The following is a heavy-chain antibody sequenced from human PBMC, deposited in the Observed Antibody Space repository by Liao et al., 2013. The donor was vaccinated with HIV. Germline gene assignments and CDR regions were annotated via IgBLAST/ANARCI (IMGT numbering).Heavy chain of an antibody. CDR2: IYTNENT. D-gene: IGHD2-2*02. V-gene: IGHV4-4*07. Sequence: QVQLQESGPGLVKPSETLSLTCTVSGGSISSYYWSWIRQPAGKGLEWIGHIGRIYTNENTNYNPSLKSRVTMSLDTSKNQFSLKLSSVTAADTAVYYCARDHVPYVGSSSYTGGFYYMDVWGKGATVTVSS. CDR3: ARDHVPYVGSSSYTGGFYYMDV. CDR1: GGSISSYY. J-gene: IGHJ6*03.